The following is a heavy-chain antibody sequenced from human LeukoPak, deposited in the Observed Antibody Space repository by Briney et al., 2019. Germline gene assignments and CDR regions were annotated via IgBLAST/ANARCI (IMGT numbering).Heavy chain of an antibody. CDR1: GDSVSSNSVA. J-gene: IGHJ4*02. CDR3: ARGVTAHFDY. Sequence: SQTLSLTCAISGDSVSSNSVAWNWVRQSPSRGLEWLGRTYYRSKWYYDYAVSVKSRMTINPDTSKNQFSLQLNSVTPEDTAVYYCARGVTAHFDYWGQGTLVTVSS. V-gene: IGHV6-1*01. CDR2: TYYRSKWYY. D-gene: IGHD5-18*01.